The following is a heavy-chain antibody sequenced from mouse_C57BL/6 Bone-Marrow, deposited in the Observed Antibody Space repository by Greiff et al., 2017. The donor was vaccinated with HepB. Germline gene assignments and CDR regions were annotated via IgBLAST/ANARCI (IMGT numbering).Heavy chain of an antibody. CDR3: ARDYYGSSYFSYAMDY. Sequence: EVKLVESGGGLVKPGRSLKLSCAASGFTFSAYGMHWVRQAPEKVLGWVAYISSGSSTIYYADTVRGRLTISRDNAKNTLFLQMTSLRSEDTAMYYCARDYYGSSYFSYAMDYWGQGTSVTVSS. J-gene: IGHJ4*01. CDR1: GFTFSAYG. CDR2: ISSGSSTI. D-gene: IGHD1-1*01. V-gene: IGHV5-17*01.